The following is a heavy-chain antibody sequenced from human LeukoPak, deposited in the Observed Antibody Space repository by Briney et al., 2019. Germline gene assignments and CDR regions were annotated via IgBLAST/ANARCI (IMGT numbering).Heavy chain of an antibody. Sequence: GGSLRLSCAASGFTLSSCAMSWVRQAPGKGLEWVSTISGSGDKTYYTDSVKGRFTISRGNSKNTLYLQMNSLRAEDTAVYYCAKDITGYYRPFDYWGQGTLVTVSS. CDR1: GFTLSSCA. V-gene: IGHV3-23*01. CDR2: ISGSGDKT. CDR3: AKDITGYYRPFDY. D-gene: IGHD3-9*01. J-gene: IGHJ4*02.